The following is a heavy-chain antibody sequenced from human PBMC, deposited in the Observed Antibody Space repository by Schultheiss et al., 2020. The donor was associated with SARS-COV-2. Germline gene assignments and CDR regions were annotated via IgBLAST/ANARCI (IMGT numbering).Heavy chain of an antibody. D-gene: IGHD4-17*01. CDR3: ARVSRFRVYGDYAHLDY. CDR2: ISGSGGST. J-gene: IGHJ4*02. V-gene: IGHV3-23*01. CDR1: GFTFSSYA. Sequence: GESLKISCAGSGFTFSSYAMSWVRQAPGKGLEWVSAISGSGGSTYYADSVKGRFTISRDNSKNTLYLQMNSLRAEDTAVYYCARVSRFRVYGDYAHLDYWGQGTLVTVSS.